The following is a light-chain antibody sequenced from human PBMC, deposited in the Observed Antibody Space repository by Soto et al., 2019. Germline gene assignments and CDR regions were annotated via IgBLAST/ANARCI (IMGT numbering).Light chain of an antibody. CDR1: QGISNY. CDR2: AAS. Sequence: DIQMTQSPSSLSASVGDRVTITCRASQGISNYLAWYQQKPGKAPQLLNYAASTLQSGVPSRFSGSGSGTDFTLTISSLQPEDVATYYCQRHNSAPPVSFGPGTKVDLK. CDR3: QRHNSAPPVS. J-gene: IGKJ3*01. V-gene: IGKV1-27*01.